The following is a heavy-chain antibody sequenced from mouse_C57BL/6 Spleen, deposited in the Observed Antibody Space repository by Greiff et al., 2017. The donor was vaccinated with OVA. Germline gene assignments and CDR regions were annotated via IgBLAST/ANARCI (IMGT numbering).Heavy chain of an antibody. J-gene: IGHJ2*01. CDR1: GFNIKNTY. Sequence: EVQLQQSVAELVRPGASVQLSCTASGFNIKNTYMHSVKQRPEPGLEWIGRIDPANGNTKYAPQFQGKATIAADTASSTAYLQLSSLASEDTAIYYCDRQDWDWDWGEGTALTVSS. CDR3: DRQDWDWD. V-gene: IGHV14-3*01. CDR2: IDPANGNT. D-gene: IGHD4-1*01.